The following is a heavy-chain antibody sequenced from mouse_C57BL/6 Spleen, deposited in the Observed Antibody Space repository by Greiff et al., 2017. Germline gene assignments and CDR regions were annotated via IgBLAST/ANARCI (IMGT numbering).Heavy chain of an antibody. CDR1: GFNIKDYY. J-gene: IGHJ3*01. CDR3: AFNWDVAWFAY. Sequence: VQLQQSGAELVKPGASVKLSCTASGFNIKDYYMHWVKQRTEQGLEWIGRIDPEDGETKYAPKFQGKATITADTSSNTAYLQLSSLPSEDPAVDYCAFNWDVAWFAYWGQGTLVTVSA. V-gene: IGHV14-2*01. CDR2: IDPEDGET. D-gene: IGHD4-1*01.